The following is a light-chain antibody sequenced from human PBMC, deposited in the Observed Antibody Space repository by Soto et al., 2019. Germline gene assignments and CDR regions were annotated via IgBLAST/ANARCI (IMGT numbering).Light chain of an antibody. V-gene: IGKV3-11*01. J-gene: IGKJ4*01. Sequence: EIVLTQSPATLSLSPGERATLYCRASQSVSSYLAWYQQKPGQAPRLLIYDASNRATDIPARFSGSGSGTDVTLTISSLDPEDFAVYYCQQSSNWPPLTFGGGTKVEIK. CDR3: QQSSNWPPLT. CDR2: DAS. CDR1: QSVSSY.